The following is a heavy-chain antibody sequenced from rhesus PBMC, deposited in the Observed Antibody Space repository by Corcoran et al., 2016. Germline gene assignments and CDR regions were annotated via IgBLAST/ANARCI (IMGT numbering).Heavy chain of an antibody. D-gene: IGHD3-3*01. CDR2: ISYDVSKK. V-gene: IGHV3-54*02. J-gene: IGHJ6*01. CDR1: GFTFSSYG. CDR3: ARAPLAKFLEWLLHGDGLDS. Sequence: EVQLVEFGGGLVQPGGSLRLSCAASGFTFSSYGMHWVRQAPGKGLEWVAVISYDVSKKYYADSVKDRFTISRENSKNMLYLQMNNLKLEDTAVYYCARAPLAKFLEWLLHGDGLDSWGQGVLVTVSS.